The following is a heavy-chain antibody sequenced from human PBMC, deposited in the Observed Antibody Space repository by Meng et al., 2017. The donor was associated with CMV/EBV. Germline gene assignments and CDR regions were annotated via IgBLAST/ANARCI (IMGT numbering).Heavy chain of an antibody. CDR3: ARDRWVSSWGYYYGMDV. Sequence: SETLSLTCAVYGGSFSGYYWSWIRQPPGKGLEWIGEINHSGSTNYNPSLKSRVTISVDTSKKQLSLKLSSVTAADTAVYYCARDRWVSSWGYYYGMDVWGQGTTVTVSS. V-gene: IGHV4-34*01. D-gene: IGHD6-13*01. CDR2: INHSGST. CDR1: GGSFSGYY. J-gene: IGHJ6*02.